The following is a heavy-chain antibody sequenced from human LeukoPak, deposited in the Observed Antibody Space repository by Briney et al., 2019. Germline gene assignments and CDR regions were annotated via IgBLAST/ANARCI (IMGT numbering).Heavy chain of an antibody. J-gene: IGHJ4*02. CDR2: ISAYSTYNGNT. D-gene: IGHD5-12*01. CDR1: GYTFTSYG. V-gene: IGHV1-18*01. Sequence: GASVKVSCKASGYTFTSYGISWVRQASGQGPEWMGWISAYSTYNGNTNYAQKFQGRVTMTTDTSTSTAYMELRGLRSDDTAVYYCTRDLGQWLLQGIFFDYWGQGTLVTVSS. CDR3: TRDLGQWLLQGIFFDY.